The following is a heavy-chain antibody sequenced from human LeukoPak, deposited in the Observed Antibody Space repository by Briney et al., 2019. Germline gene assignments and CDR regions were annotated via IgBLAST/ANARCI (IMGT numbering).Heavy chain of an antibody. CDR3: AKDRSRYSGYDPSSYYFDY. D-gene: IGHD5-12*01. Sequence: PGGSLRLSCAASGFTFSSYAMSWVRQAPGKGLEWVSAISGSGGSTYYADSVKGRFTISRDNSKNTLYLQVNSLRPEDTAVYYCAKDRSRYSGYDPSSYYFDYWGQGTLVSVSS. V-gene: IGHV3-23*01. CDR1: GFTFSSYA. J-gene: IGHJ4*02. CDR2: ISGSGGST.